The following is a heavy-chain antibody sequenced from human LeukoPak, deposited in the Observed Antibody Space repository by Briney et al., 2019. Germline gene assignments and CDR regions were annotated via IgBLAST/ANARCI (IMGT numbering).Heavy chain of an antibody. CDR2: IGPSSDNI. CDR3: ARVTPTNSGFYTY. D-gene: IGHD3-22*01. Sequence: GGSLRLSCAASGFTFSDYFMSWIRQAPEKGLEWLSYIGPSSDNINYADSVKGRFTVSRDDAKNSLYLQMNSLRAEDTAVYYCARVTPTNSGFYTYWGQGTLVTVSS. J-gene: IGHJ1*01. CDR1: GFTFSDYF. V-gene: IGHV3-11*06.